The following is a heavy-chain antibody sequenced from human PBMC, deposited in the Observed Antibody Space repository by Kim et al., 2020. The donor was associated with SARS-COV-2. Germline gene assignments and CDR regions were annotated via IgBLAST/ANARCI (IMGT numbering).Heavy chain of an antibody. CDR1: GFTFSTYW. J-gene: IGHJ4*02. Sequence: GGSLRLSCAASGFTFSTYWLTWVRQAPGRGLEWVANINQDGSEEYYVDSVKGRFTISRDNGKNSIYLQLSSLRADDTAVYYCARDPSFGALDYWGQGTPVTVSS. CDR3: ARDPSFGALDY. V-gene: IGHV3-7*01. D-gene: IGHD3-10*01. CDR2: INQDGSEE.